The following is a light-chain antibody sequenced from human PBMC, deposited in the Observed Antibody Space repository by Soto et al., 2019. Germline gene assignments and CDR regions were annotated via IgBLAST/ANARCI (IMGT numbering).Light chain of an antibody. Sequence: PVLTQPPSASGTPGQRVTISCSGSTSNIGSDTVNWYRQLPGTAPKLLIYRNTQRPSGVPDRFSGSKSGASASLAISGLQSEDEADYYCASWDDSLDVVVFGGGTKLTVL. CDR2: RNT. CDR3: ASWDDSLDVVV. J-gene: IGLJ2*01. CDR1: TSNIGSDT. V-gene: IGLV1-44*01.